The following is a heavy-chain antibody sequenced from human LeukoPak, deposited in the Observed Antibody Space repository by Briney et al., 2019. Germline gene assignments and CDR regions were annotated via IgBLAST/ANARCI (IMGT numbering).Heavy chain of an antibody. D-gene: IGHD2-15*01. CDR2: ISNNGGYT. J-gene: IGHJ4*02. CDR3: AKQLGYCSDGSCYFPY. V-gene: IGHV3-23*01. Sequence: GGSLRLSCAASGFTFSSSAISWVRQAPGKGLEWVSAISNNGGYTYYADSVQGRFTISRDNSKSTLCLQMNSLRAEDTAVYYCAKQLGYCSDGSCYFPYWGQGTLVTVSS. CDR1: GFTFSSSA.